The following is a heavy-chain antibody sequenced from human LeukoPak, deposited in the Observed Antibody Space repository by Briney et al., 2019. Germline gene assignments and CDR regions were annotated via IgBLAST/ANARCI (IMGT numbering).Heavy chain of an antibody. D-gene: IGHD4/OR15-4a*01. Sequence: GGSLRLSCAASGFTFSSYWMSWVRQAPGKGLEWVANIKQDGSEKYYVDSVKGRFTISRDNAKNSLYLQMNSLGAEDTAVYYCARRAGAYSHPYDHWGQGTLVTVSS. J-gene: IGHJ4*02. CDR3: ARRAGAYSHPYDH. CDR1: GFTFSSYW. V-gene: IGHV3-7*03. CDR2: IKQDGSEK.